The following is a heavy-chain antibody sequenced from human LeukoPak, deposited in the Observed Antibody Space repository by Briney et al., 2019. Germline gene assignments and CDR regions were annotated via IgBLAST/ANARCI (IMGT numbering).Heavy chain of an antibody. CDR1: GFTFYDYG. J-gene: IGHJ4*02. Sequence: GGSLRLSCAASGFTFYDYGMSWVRQAPGKGLEWVSGISWNGGSIGYADSVKGRFTISRDAAKNSLYLQMNSLRAEDMALYYCARSGSSSASFDYWGQGTLVTVSS. CDR2: ISWNGGSI. V-gene: IGHV3-20*04. CDR3: ARSGSSSASFDY. D-gene: IGHD6-6*01.